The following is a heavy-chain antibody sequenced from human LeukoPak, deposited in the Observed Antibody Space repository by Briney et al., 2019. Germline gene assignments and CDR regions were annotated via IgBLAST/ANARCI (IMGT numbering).Heavy chain of an antibody. CDR1: GGTFSSYA. J-gene: IGHJ4*02. D-gene: IGHD6-19*01. CDR3: ASTGYSSGWYPFDY. Sequence: SVKVSCKASGGTFSSYAISWMRQAPGQGLEWMGRIIPIFGTANYAQKFQGRVTITTDKSTSTAYMELSSLRSEDTALYYCASTGYSSGWYPFDYWGQGTLVTVSS. V-gene: IGHV1-69*05. CDR2: IIPIFGTA.